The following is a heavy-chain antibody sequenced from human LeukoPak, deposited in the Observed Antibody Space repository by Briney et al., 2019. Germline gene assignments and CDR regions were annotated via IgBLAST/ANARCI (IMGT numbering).Heavy chain of an antibody. CDR1: GFTFSSYA. V-gene: IGHV3-23*01. D-gene: IGHD6-19*01. J-gene: IGHJ5*02. CDR2: ISGSGGST. Sequence: GGSLILSCAASGFTFSSYAMSWVRQAPGKGLEWVSAISGSGGSTYYADSVKGRFTISRDNSKNTLYLQMNSLRAEDTAVYYCARMGIAVAGGDWFDPWGQGTLVTVSS. CDR3: ARMGIAVAGGDWFDP.